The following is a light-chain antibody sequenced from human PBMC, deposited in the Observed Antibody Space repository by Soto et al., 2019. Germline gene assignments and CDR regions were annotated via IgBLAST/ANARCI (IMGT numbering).Light chain of an antibody. Sequence: EIVLTQSPATLSLSPGERATLSCRAIQSVRNNNFLAWYQQKPGRAPRLLIYGASSRATGIPDRFSGSGSGTDFTLTVSRLEPEDFAVYYCQQYGYSPLTFGGGTKVDIK. CDR2: GAS. J-gene: IGKJ4*01. CDR3: QQYGYSPLT. V-gene: IGKV3-20*01. CDR1: QSVRNNN.